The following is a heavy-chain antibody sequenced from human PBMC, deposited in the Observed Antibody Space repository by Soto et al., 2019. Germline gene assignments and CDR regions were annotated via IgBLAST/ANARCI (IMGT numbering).Heavy chain of an antibody. D-gene: IGHD6-13*01. CDR3: AWGIAASGAWHYGMDL. CDR1: GYTFTMYS. Sequence: QVQLVQSGTEAKRPGASVRVSCKASGYTFTMYSISWVRQAPGQGLEWIGWISTYTGDTHYAQRFQGRVTVTTDTSTTTVYMELRSLRDDDTAVYYCAWGIAASGAWHYGMDLWGQGTSVTVSS. V-gene: IGHV1-18*01. J-gene: IGHJ6*02. CDR2: ISTYTGDT.